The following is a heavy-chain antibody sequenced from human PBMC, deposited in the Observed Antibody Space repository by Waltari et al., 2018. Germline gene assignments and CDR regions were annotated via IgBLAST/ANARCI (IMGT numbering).Heavy chain of an antibody. CDR3: ARAGRRDGYNEY. D-gene: IGHD5-12*01. V-gene: IGHV1-69*08. CDR2: IIPIFGTA. CDR1: GGPFSSHA. J-gene: IGHJ4*02. Sequence: QVQLVQSGAEVKKPGSSVKVSCKAPGGPFSSHAISRVRQAAGQGLEWMGRIIPIFGTANYAQKFQGRVTITADKSTSTAYMELSSLRSEDTAVYYCARAGRRDGYNEYWGQGTLVTVSS.